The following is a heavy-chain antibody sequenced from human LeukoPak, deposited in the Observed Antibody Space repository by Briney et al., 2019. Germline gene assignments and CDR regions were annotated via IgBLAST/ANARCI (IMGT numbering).Heavy chain of an antibody. CDR1: DGSISSYY. CDR2: IYYSGST. Sequence: PSETLSLTCTVSDGSISSYYWSWIRQPPGKGLEWIGYIYYSGSTNYNPSLKSRVTISVDTSKNQFSLKLSSVTAADTAVYYCASHSYYYDSSGYFDYWGQGTLVTVSS. J-gene: IGHJ4*02. V-gene: IGHV4-59*01. D-gene: IGHD3-22*01. CDR3: ASHSYYYDSSGYFDY.